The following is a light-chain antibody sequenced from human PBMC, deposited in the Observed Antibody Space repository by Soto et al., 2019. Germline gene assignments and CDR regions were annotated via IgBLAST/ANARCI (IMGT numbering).Light chain of an antibody. V-gene: IGKV1D-12*01. CDR2: AVS. CDR3: QQAYSFPHT. J-gene: IGKJ2*01. CDR1: QGISNW. Sequence: DIQMTQSPSSVSASVGDRVTITCRASQGISNWLAWYQQIPGTAPKLLIFAVSTLQSGVPSMFSGSLYGTYFTLTISSLQPEDSATYFCQQAYSFPHTFGQGNKLEI.